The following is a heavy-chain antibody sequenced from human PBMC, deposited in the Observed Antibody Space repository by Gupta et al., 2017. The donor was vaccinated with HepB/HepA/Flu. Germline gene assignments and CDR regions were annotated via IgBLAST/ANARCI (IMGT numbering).Heavy chain of an antibody. CDR1: GGTFSSYA. CDR3: ARVLIVDTAMVRGDYYYYMDV. Sequence: QVQLVQSGAEVKKPGSSVKVSCKASGGTFSSYAISWVRQAPGQGLEWMGGIIPIFGTANYAQKFQGRVTITADKSTSTAYMELSSLRSEDTAVYYCARVLIVDTAMVRGDYYYYMDVWGKGTTVTVSS. V-gene: IGHV1-69*06. D-gene: IGHD5-18*01. CDR2: IIPIFGTA. J-gene: IGHJ6*03.